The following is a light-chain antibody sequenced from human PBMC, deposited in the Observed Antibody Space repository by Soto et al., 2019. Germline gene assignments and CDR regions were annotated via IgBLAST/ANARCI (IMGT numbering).Light chain of an antibody. Sequence: QSALTQPPSASGSPGQSVTISCTGTSSDVGGYDFVSWYQQHPGKAPKILIYEVSKPASGVPDRFSGSKSGNTASLTVSGLQPDDEADYYCNSYGGNTNVVFGGGTKLTVL. J-gene: IGLJ2*01. CDR2: EVS. CDR3: NSYGGNTNVV. V-gene: IGLV2-8*01. CDR1: SSDVGGYDF.